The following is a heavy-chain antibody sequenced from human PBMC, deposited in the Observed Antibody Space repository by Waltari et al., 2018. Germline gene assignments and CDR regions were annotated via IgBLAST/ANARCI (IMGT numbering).Heavy chain of an antibody. CDR2: IYVGVST. CDR3: ARESSLGVWGTFRHYYFDS. D-gene: IGHD3-16*02. V-gene: IGHV4-61*02. CDR1: GGSINSDAHY. J-gene: IGHJ4*02. Sequence: QVQLQESGPGLVKPSQTLSLTCTVSGGSINSDAHYWSWIRQPAGKGLEWIGRIYVGVSTYHSPSFKDRVTFSEDMSKNQFSLRLKSVTAADTAVYYCARESSLGVWGTFRHYYFDSWGQGILVTVSS.